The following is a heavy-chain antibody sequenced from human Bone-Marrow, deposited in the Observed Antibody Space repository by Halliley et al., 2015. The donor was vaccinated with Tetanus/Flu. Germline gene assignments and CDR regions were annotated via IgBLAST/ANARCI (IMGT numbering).Heavy chain of an antibody. CDR3: ARSDSGAYRPLFDY. J-gene: IGHJ4*02. D-gene: IGHD3-22*01. CDR2: IKADGAEK. CDR1: GFTIGNAW. Sequence: SLRLSCAASGFTIGNAWMSWVRQAPGKGLEWLANIKADGAEKNYVDSGQGRFTISRDNAENSLYLQMNSLRAEDTAVYYCARSDSGAYRPLFDYWGLGTLVTVSS. V-gene: IGHV3-7*03.